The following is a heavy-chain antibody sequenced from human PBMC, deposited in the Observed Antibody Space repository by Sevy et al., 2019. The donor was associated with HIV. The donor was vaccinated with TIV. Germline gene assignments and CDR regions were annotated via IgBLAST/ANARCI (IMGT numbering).Heavy chain of an antibody. CDR2: ISPSGGST. V-gene: IGHV3-23*01. CDR1: GFTFISYA. D-gene: IGHD6-19*01. CDR3: AKEHISGYS. Sequence: GGSLRLSCAASGFTFISYAMTWVRQAPGKGLEWVSAISPSGGSTYYADSVKGRFTISRDNSKNTVELQMKSLRVEDTALYYCAKEHISGYSWGQGILVTVSS. J-gene: IGHJ4*02.